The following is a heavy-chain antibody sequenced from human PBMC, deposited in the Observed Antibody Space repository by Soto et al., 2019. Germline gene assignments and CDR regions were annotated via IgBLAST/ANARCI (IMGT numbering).Heavy chain of an antibody. Sequence: PSETLSLTCAVYGGSFSGYYWSWIRQPPGKGLEWIGEINHSGSTNYNPSLKSRVTISVDTSKNQFSLKLSSVTAADTAVYYCARSLRYFAWSYFDYWGQGTLVTVSS. D-gene: IGHD3-9*01. V-gene: IGHV4-34*01. J-gene: IGHJ4*02. CDR3: ARSLRYFAWSYFDY. CDR1: GGSFSGYY. CDR2: INHSGST.